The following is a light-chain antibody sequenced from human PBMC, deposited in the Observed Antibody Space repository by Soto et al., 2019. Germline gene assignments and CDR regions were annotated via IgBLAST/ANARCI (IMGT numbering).Light chain of an antibody. CDR3: CSYAGSYSLV. CDR1: SSDVGGYNY. V-gene: IGLV2-11*01. Sequence: QSALTQPRSVSGSPGQSVTISCAGTSSDVGGYNYVSWYQQHPGKAPKLIICDVSKRPSGVPDRFSGSKSGNTASLTISGLQAEDEADYYCCSYAGSYSLVFGGGTKLTVL. CDR2: DVS. J-gene: IGLJ3*02.